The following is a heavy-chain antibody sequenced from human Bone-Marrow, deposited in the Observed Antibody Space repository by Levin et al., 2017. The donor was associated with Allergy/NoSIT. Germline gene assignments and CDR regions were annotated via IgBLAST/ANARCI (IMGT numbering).Heavy chain of an antibody. D-gene: IGHD3-10*01. V-gene: IGHV4-61*02. CDR2: IYNSGST. J-gene: IGHJ2*01. CDR3: ARERSYKSGSESYNNLFRDYYFDL. CDR1: GDSISTGNYF. Sequence: SCSVSGDSISTGNYFWSWLRQPAGKGPEWIGRIYNSGSTNYNPSLESRVIVSVDMSKNQFSLKLKSVTAADTAVYYCARERSYKSGSESYNNLFRDYYFDLWGRGTLVTVSS.